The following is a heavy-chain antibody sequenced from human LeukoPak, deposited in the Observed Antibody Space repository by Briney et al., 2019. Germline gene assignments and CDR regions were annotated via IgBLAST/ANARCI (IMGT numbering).Heavy chain of an antibody. CDR3: ARQYCSSTNCFRFDP. D-gene: IGHD2-2*01. CDR1: GGSISSSSYY. Sequence: PSETLSLTCTVSGGSISSSSYYWGWIRQPPGKGLEWIGSIYYSGSTYYNPSLKSRLTISVDTSKNQFSLKLSSVTAADTAVYYCARQYCSSTNCFRFDPWGQGTLVTVSS. V-gene: IGHV4-39*01. J-gene: IGHJ5*02. CDR2: IYYSGST.